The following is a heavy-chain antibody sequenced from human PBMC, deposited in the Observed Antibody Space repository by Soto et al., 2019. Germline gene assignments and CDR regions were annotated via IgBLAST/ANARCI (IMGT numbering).Heavy chain of an antibody. J-gene: IGHJ4*02. CDR3: VHSPSGYDYFDY. CDR2: IYWDDEK. Sequence: SGPTLVNPTQTLTLTCTLSGFSLSTSGVGVGWIRQPPGKALEWLAVIYWDDEKRYSASLKSRLTITKDTSKNQVVLTMTNMDPVDTATYYCVHSPSGYDYFDYWGPGTLVTVSS. CDR1: GFSLSTSGVG. D-gene: IGHD5-12*01. V-gene: IGHV2-5*02.